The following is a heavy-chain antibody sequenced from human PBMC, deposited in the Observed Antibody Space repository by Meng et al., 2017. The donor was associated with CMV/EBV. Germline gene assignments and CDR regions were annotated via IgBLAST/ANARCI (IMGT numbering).Heavy chain of an antibody. J-gene: IGHJ5*02. CDR2: FDPEDGET. Sequence: QVQLVQSGAVVKKPGASVKVSCKVSGYTLTELSMHWVRQAPGKGLEWMGGFDPEDGETIYAQKFQGRVTMTEDTSTDTAYMELSSLRSEDTAVYYCATGGSTTDHREIDWFDPWGQGTLVTVSS. CDR3: ATGGSTTDHREIDWFDP. V-gene: IGHV1-24*01. D-gene: IGHD3-16*01. CDR1: GYTLTELS.